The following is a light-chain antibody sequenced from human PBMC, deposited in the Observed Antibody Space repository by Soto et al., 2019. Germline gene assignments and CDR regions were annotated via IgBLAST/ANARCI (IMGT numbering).Light chain of an antibody. CDR3: QQFDRSLPSWT. J-gene: IGKJ1*01. V-gene: IGKV3-20*01. CDR1: QSVSSNY. Sequence: ETVLTQSPGTLSLSPGERATLSCRASQSVSSNYLAWYQHIPGQAPSLLIYAASTRATGIPDRFSGSGSGTDFTLTISRLEPEDFAVYYCQQFDRSLPSWTFGQGTKVE. CDR2: AAS.